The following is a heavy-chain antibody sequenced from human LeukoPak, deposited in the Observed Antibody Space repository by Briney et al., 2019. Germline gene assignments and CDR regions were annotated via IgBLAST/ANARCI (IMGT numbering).Heavy chain of an antibody. CDR1: GGSFSGYY. Sequence: SETLSLTCAVYGGSFSGYYWSWIRQPPGKGLEWIGEINHSGSTNYNPSLKSRVTISVDTSKNQLSLKLSSVTAADTAVYYCARGHRGYSYGYNFDYWGQGTLVTVSS. CDR2: INHSGST. V-gene: IGHV4-34*01. CDR3: ARGHRGYSYGYNFDY. J-gene: IGHJ4*02. D-gene: IGHD5-18*01.